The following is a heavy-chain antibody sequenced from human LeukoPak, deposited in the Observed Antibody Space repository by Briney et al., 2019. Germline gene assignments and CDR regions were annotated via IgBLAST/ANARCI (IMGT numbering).Heavy chain of an antibody. D-gene: IGHD4-17*01. CDR2: IYYRGST. CDR1: GGSISSGDYF. J-gene: IGHJ2*01. Sequence: SETLSLTCTVAGGSISSGDYFWSWIRQPPGTGLEWIGHIYYRGSTYYNPSLKSRVSIAVDTSKKQFSLRLNSVTAADTAVYYCARERTAVTVPMRYFELWGRGTLVTVSS. V-gene: IGHV4-30-4*08. CDR3: ARERTAVTVPMRYFEL.